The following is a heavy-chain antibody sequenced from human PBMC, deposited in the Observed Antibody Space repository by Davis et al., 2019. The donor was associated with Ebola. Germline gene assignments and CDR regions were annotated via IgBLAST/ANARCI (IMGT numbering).Heavy chain of an antibody. CDR2: IMHTGST. Sequence: PSETLSLTCAVYGGSFSGYHWTWIRQSPGRGLEWIGEIMHTGSTNYNPSPKSRVTISVDASKNQFSLKLSSVTAADAAIYYCARAPKKLYDSTGYYYFYNGMDVWGQGTTVTVSS. CDR3: ARAPKKLYDSTGYYYFYNGMDV. CDR1: GGSFSGYH. D-gene: IGHD3-22*01. J-gene: IGHJ6*02. V-gene: IGHV4-34*12.